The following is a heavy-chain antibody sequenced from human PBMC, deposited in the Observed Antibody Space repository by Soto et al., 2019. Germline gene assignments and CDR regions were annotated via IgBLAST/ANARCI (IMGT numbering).Heavy chain of an antibody. CDR2: IYHSGST. D-gene: IGHD2-21*02. CDR3: AGVRGPCCGGDWYPPTASWFDP. V-gene: IGHV4-30-2*01. J-gene: IGHJ5*02. CDR1: GGSISSGGYS. Sequence: QLQLQESGSGLVKPSQTLSLTCAVSGGSISSGGYSWSWIRQPPGKGLEWIGYIYHSGSTYYNPALKRRVTISVGSPKNQFSLKVSSVAAGDTGVYYWAGVRGPCCGGDWYPPTASWFDPGGQGTLVTVS.